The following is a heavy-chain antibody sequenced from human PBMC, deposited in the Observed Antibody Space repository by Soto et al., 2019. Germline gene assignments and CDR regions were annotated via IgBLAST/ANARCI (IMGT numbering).Heavy chain of an antibody. V-gene: IGHV3-15*01. CDR1: GFTFSNAW. Sequence: VQLVESGGGLVKPGGSLRLSCAASGFTFSNAWMSWVRQAPGKGLEWVGRIKSKTDGGTTDYAAPVKGRFTISRDDSKNTLYLQMNSLKTEDTAVYYCTTTTLGYCSGGSCYTSFYYYYYGMDVWGQGTTVTVSS. D-gene: IGHD2-15*01. J-gene: IGHJ6*02. CDR3: TTTTLGYCSGGSCYTSFYYYYYGMDV. CDR2: IKSKTDGGTT.